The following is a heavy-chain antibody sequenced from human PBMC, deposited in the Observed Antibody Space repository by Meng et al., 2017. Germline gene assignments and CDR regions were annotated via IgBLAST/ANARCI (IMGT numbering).Heavy chain of an antibody. Sequence: QITFKESGPPLVKPTQTLTLTCSLPGLSLSTRGVGVAWIRQPPGKALEWLALIYWDDDKRYSPSLKTRVTITKDTSKNQVVLTMTNMDPVDTGTYYCAHSPYDETSGVFYFDYWGQGTLVTVSS. CDR2: IYWDDDK. CDR3: AHSPYDETSGVFYFDY. CDR1: GLSLSTRGVG. J-gene: IGHJ4*02. V-gene: IGHV2-5*02. D-gene: IGHD3-22*01.